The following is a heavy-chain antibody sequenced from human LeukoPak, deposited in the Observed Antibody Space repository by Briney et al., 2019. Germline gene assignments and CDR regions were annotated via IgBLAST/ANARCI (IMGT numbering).Heavy chain of an antibody. J-gene: IGHJ4*02. CDR1: GFTFSSYA. CDR3: ARIAHPYDYFDY. D-gene: IGHD3-3*01. Sequence: GGSLRLSCAASGFTFSSYAMSWVRQAPGKGLEWVSAISGSGGSTYYADSVKGRFTISRGNTKNTLYLQMNSLRAEDTAVYYCARIAHPYDYFDYWGQGTLVTVSS. CDR2: ISGSGGST. V-gene: IGHV3-23*01.